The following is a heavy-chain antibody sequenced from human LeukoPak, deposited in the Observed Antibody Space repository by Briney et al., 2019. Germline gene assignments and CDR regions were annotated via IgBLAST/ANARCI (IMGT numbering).Heavy chain of an antibody. J-gene: IGHJ6*03. CDR3: AKSSPRLVSDYYYYMDV. Sequence: GGSLRLSCAASGFTFSSYWMSWVRQAPGKGLEWVANIKQDGSEKYYVDSVKGRFTISRDNSKNSLFLQMNSLTTEDTALYYCAKSSPRLVSDYYYYMDVWGKGTTVTVSS. CDR1: GFTFSSYW. CDR2: IKQDGSEK. D-gene: IGHD2/OR15-2a*01. V-gene: IGHV3-7*03.